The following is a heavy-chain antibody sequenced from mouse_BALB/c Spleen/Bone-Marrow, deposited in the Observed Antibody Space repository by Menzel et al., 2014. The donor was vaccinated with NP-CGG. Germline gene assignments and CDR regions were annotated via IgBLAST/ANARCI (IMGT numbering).Heavy chain of an antibody. CDR2: IDPANGNT. CDR3: TTYYGSRFTY. CDR1: GFNIKDTY. J-gene: IGHJ3*01. D-gene: IGHD2-9*01. Sequence: EVKLMESGAELVKPGASVKLSRTASGFNIKDTYMHWVKQRPEQGLEWIGRIDPANGNTKYDPKFQGKATITADTSSNTACLQLSSLPSEDTAVYYCTTYYGSRFTYRGQGTLVTVSA. V-gene: IGHV14-3*02.